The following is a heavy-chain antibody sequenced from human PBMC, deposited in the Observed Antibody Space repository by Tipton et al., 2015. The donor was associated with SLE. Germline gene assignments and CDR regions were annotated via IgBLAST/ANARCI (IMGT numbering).Heavy chain of an antibody. CDR2: TYYRSKWYN. D-gene: IGHD3-10*01. J-gene: IGHJ4*02. V-gene: IGHV6-1*01. Sequence: GLVKPSQTLSLTCAISGDSVSSNSAAWNWIRQSPSRGLEWLGRTYYRSKWYNDYAVSVKSRITINPDTSKNQFSLQLNSVTPEDTAVYYCARVITMVRGVTDYFDYWGQGTLVTVSS. CDR3: ARVITMVRGVTDYFDY. CDR1: GDSVSSNSAA.